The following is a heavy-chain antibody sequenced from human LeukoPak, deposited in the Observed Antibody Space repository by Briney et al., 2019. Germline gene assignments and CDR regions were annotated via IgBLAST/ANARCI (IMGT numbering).Heavy chain of an antibody. CDR1: GGSFSGYY. CDR3: ARVGSGGYYDPPLHAFDI. CDR2: INHSGST. Sequence: PSETLSLTCAVYGGSFSGYYWSWIRQPPGKGLEWIGEINHSGSTNYNPSLKSRVTISVDTSMNQFSLKLSSVTAADTAVYYCARVGSGGYYDPPLHAFDIWGQGTMVTVSS. J-gene: IGHJ3*02. V-gene: IGHV4-34*01. D-gene: IGHD3-22*01.